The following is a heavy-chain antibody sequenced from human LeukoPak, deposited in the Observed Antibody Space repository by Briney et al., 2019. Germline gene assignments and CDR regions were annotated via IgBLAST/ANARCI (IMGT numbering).Heavy chain of an antibody. J-gene: IGHJ5*02. CDR3: ARDQGDFWSGFHWFDP. CDR1: GGTFSSYA. D-gene: IGHD3-3*01. CDR2: IIPIFGTA. Sequence: SVKVSCKASGGTFSSYAISWVRQAPGQGLEWMGGIIPIFGTANYAQKFQGRVTITTDESTSTAYMKLSSLRSEDTAVYYCARDQGDFWSGFHWFDPWGQGTLVTVSS. V-gene: IGHV1-69*05.